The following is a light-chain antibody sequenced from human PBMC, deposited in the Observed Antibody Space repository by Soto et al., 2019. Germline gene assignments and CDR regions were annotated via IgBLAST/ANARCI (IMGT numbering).Light chain of an antibody. CDR3: CSSAGSYTYV. CDR2: DVT. CDR1: SRDVGGYNY. V-gene: IGLV2-11*01. Sequence: VLTQPRSVSGSPGQSVAISCTGTSRDVGGYNYVSWYQHHPGKAPKLMIYDVTKRPSGVRDRFSASKSGNTASLTISGLQAEDEADYYCCSSAGSYTYVFGTGTKVTVL. J-gene: IGLJ1*01.